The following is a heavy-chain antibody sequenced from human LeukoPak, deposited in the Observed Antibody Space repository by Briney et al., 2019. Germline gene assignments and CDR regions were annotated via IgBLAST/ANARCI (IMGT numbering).Heavy chain of an antibody. CDR3: ARVLGYYYGSGSYHSPWFDP. CDR1: GGSFSGYY. J-gene: IGHJ5*02. CDR2: INHSGST. D-gene: IGHD3-10*01. V-gene: IGHV4-34*01. Sequence: PSETLSLTCAVYGGSFSGYYWSWIRQPPGKGLEWVGEINHSGSTNYNPSLKSRVTTSVDTSKNQFSLKLSSVTAADTAVYYCARVLGYYYGSGSYHSPWFDPWGQGTLVTVSS.